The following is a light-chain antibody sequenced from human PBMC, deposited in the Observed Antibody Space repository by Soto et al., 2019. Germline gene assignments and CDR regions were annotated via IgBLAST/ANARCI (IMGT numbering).Light chain of an antibody. CDR3: QQYGTSPPLT. CDR2: GAS. CDR1: QSVSSSY. Sequence: EIVLTQSPGTLSLSPGERATLSCRASQSVSSSYLAWYQQKPGQAPRLLIYGASSRATGIPDRFSGSGSATDFTLTISRREPEDFAVYYCQQYGTSPPLTFGGGTKVEIK. V-gene: IGKV3-20*01. J-gene: IGKJ4*01.